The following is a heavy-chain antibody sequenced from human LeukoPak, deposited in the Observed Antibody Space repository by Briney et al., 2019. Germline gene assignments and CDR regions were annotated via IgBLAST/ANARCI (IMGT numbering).Heavy chain of an antibody. Sequence: ASVKVSCKASGGTFSSYAISWVRQAPGQGLEWMGGIIPIFGTANYAQKFQGRVTITTDESTSTAYMELSSLRSEDTAVYYCARDPNRYAAAHAFEYWGQGTLVTVSP. D-gene: IGHD6-13*01. V-gene: IGHV1-69*05. CDR1: GGTFSSYA. CDR3: ARDPNRYAAAHAFEY. CDR2: IIPIFGTA. J-gene: IGHJ4*02.